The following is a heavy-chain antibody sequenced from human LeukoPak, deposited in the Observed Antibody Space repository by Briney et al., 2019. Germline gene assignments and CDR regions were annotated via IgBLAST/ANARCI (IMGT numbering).Heavy chain of an antibody. CDR2: ISYDGSNK. J-gene: IGHJ3*02. D-gene: IGHD6-19*01. Sequence: GGSLRLSCAASGFTFSSYGMHWVRQAPGKGLEWVAVISYDGSNKYYADSVKGRFTISRDNSKNTLYLQMNSLRAEDTAVYYCTVAVAGNDAFDIWGQGTMVTVSS. V-gene: IGHV3-30*03. CDR3: TVAVAGNDAFDI. CDR1: GFTFSSYG.